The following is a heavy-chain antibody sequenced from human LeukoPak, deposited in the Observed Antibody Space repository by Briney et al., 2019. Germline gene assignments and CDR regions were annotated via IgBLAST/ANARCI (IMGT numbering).Heavy chain of an antibody. CDR3: ARDARPDY. CDR1: GFTFSSYR. Sequence: PGGSLPLFWPAPGFTFSSYRISWVRQAPGEGLEWVANLKQDGTEKYYMDSVKGRFSISRDNAKNPLYLQMNALRAEDTAVYYCARDARPDYWGQATLPTVST. J-gene: IGHJ4*02. V-gene: IGHV3-7*04. D-gene: IGHD6-6*01. CDR2: LKQDGTEK.